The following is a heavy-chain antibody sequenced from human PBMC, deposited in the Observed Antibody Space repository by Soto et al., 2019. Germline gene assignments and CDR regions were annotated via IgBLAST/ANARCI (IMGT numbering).Heavy chain of an antibody. Sequence: ASVKVSCKASGYTFTGYYMHWVRQAPGQGLEWMGWINPNSGGTNYAQKFQGRVTMTRDTSISTAYMELSRLRSDDTAVYHCARQVGRTGTTMSGWYVNYYGMDVWGQGTTVTVSS. V-gene: IGHV1-2*02. J-gene: IGHJ6*02. CDR3: ARQVGRTGTTMSGWYVNYYGMDV. D-gene: IGHD6-19*01. CDR1: GYTFTGYY. CDR2: INPNSGGT.